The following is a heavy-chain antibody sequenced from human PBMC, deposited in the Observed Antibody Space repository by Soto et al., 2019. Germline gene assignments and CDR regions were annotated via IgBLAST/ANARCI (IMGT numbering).Heavy chain of an antibody. V-gene: IGHV1-8*01. CDR2: MNPNSGNT. CDR3: ARGRGLGYCSSTSCYAYYYYYMDV. D-gene: IGHD2-2*01. Sequence: ASVKVSCKASGYTFTSYDINWVRQATGQGLEWMGWMNPNSGNTGYAQKFQGRVTMTRNTSISTAYMELSSLRSEDTAVYYCARGRGLGYCSSTSCYAYYYYYMDVWGKGTTVTVSS. J-gene: IGHJ6*03. CDR1: GYTFTSYD.